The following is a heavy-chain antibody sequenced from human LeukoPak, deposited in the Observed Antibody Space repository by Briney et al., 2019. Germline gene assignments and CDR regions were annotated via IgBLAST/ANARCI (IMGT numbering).Heavy chain of an antibody. D-gene: IGHD5-18*01. Sequence: GVLRLSCAASGLTFMKYSMTWVRQAPGKGLEWVSAITGRGAFTDYADSVKGRFTISRDNSKNTLYLQMNSLRGEDTAVYYCARSRQRDYFDFWGQGTLVTVSS. CDR3: ARSRQRDYFDF. J-gene: IGHJ4*02. CDR1: GLTFMKYS. V-gene: IGHV3-23*01. CDR2: ITGRGAFT.